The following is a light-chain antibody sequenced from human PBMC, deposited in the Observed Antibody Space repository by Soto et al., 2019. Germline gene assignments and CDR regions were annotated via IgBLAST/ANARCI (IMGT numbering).Light chain of an antibody. CDR3: QQYNNLPPIP. V-gene: IGKV3-11*01. CDR1: QSVSVY. Sequence: EIVLTQSTATLSLSPGERATLSCRASQSVSVYLAWYQQKPGQAPRLLISDASDRAAGVPVRFSGSGSGTEFTLTISSLQSEDFAVYYCQQYNNLPPIPFGQGRRLEIK. CDR2: DAS. J-gene: IGKJ5*01.